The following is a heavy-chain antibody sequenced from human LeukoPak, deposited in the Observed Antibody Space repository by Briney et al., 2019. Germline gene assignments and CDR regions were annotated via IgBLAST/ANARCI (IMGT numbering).Heavy chain of an antibody. D-gene: IGHD2-15*01. CDR1: GGSISSYY. CDR2: IYYSGST. V-gene: IGHV4-59*08. J-gene: IGHJ4*02. CDR3: ARGYCSGGSCYSSPFDY. Sequence: SETLSLTCTVSGGSISSYYWSWIRQPPGKGLEWIGYIYYSGSTNYNPSLKSRVTISVDTSKNQFSLKLSSVTAADTAVYYCARGYCSGGSCYSSPFDYWGQGTLVTVSS.